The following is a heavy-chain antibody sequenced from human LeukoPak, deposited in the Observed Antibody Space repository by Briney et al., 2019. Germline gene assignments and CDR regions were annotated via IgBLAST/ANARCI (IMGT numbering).Heavy chain of an antibody. CDR2: ISSSGSTI. J-gene: IGHJ4*02. V-gene: IGHV3-48*03. CDR3: ARDLLRIEGFGDYFDY. D-gene: IGHD3-10*01. Sequence: GGSLRLSCAASGFTFSSYEMNWVRQAPGKGLEWVSYISSSGSTIYYADSVKGRFTISRDNAKNSLYLQMNSLRAEDTAVYYCARDLLRIEGFGDYFDYWGQGTLVTVSS. CDR1: GFTFSSYE.